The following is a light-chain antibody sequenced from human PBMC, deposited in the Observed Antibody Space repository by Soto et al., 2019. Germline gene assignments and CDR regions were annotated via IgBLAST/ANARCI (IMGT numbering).Light chain of an antibody. CDR1: QSVSSY. J-gene: IGKJ1*01. V-gene: IGKV3-11*01. Sequence: EIVLTQSPATLSLSPGERATLSCRASQSVSSYLAWYQQKPGQAPRLLIYDASNRATGIPARFSGSGSGTDFTLTISSLEPEDFAVYHCQQYDTSPTFGQGTKVEVK. CDR3: QQYDTSPT. CDR2: DAS.